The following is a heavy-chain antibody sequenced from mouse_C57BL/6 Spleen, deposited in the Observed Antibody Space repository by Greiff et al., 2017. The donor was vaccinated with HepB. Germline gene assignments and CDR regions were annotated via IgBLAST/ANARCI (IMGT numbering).Heavy chain of an antibody. V-gene: IGHV1-64*01. Sequence: VQLQQPGAELVKPGASVKLSCKASGYTFTSYWMHWVKQRPGQGLEWIGMIHPNSGSTNYNEKFKSKATLTVDKSSSTAYMQLSSLTSEDSAVSACAKREYEYYALDYWGQGTSVTVSS. CDR2: IHPNSGST. J-gene: IGHJ4*01. CDR1: GYTFTSYW. D-gene: IGHD2-10*02. CDR3: AKREYEYYALDY.